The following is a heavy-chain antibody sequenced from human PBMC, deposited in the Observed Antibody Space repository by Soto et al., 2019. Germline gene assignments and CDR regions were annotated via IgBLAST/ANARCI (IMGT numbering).Heavy chain of an antibody. CDR2: ISDDGSIK. J-gene: IGHJ4*02. CDR3: ARAIETAMDPCDY. D-gene: IGHD5-18*01. CDR1: GFSFTTYG. Sequence: GGSLRLSCAASGFSFTTYGMHGVRQAPGKGLEWVAVISDDGSIKYYADSVKGRFTISRDNSKNTFYLQMNSLRGDDTALYYCARAIETAMDPCDYWGQGALVTVSS. V-gene: IGHV3-30-3*01.